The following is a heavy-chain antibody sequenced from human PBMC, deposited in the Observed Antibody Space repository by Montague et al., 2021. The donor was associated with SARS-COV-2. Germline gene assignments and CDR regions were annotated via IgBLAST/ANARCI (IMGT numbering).Heavy chain of an antibody. CDR2: IYRGGST. CDR3: ARDAEGIAARRSDAFDF. V-gene: IGHV3-53*01. J-gene: IGHJ3*01. Sequence: SLRLSCAASGFTVSSTYMNWVRQAPGKGLEWVSVIYRGGSTYYADSVKGRFTISRDNSKNTLYLQMNSLRAEDTAVYYCARDAEGIAARRSDAFDFWGQGTMVTVSS. CDR1: GFTVSSTY. D-gene: IGHD6-6*01.